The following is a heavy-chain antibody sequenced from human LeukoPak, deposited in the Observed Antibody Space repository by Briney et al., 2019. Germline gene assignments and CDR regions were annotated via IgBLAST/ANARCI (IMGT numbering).Heavy chain of an antibody. J-gene: IGHJ6*02. CDR3: ARGLRVVVAATLRYGMDV. V-gene: IGHV6-1*01. D-gene: IGHD2-15*01. CDR1: GDSVSSNSAA. Sequence: SSQTLSLTCAISGDSVSSNSAAWNWIRQSPSRGLEWLGRTYYRYKWYNDYAVSVKSRITINPDTSKNQFSLQLNSVTPEDTAVYYCARGLRVVVAATLRYGMDVWGQGTTVTVSS. CDR2: TYYRYKWYN.